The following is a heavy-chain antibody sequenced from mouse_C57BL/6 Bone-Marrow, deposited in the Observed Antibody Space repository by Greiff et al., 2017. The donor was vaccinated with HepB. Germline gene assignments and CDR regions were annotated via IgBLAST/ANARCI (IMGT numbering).Heavy chain of an antibody. CDR2: INYDGSST. V-gene: IGHV5-16*01. CDR3: AREDYYGSAWFAY. CDR1: GFTFSDYY. J-gene: IGHJ3*01. D-gene: IGHD1-1*01. Sequence: EVKVVESEGGLVQPGSSMKLSCTASGFTFSDYYMAWVRQVPEKGLEWVANINYDGSSTYYLDSLKSRFIISRDNAKNILYLQMSSLKSEDTATYYCAREDYYGSAWFAYWGQGTLVTVSA.